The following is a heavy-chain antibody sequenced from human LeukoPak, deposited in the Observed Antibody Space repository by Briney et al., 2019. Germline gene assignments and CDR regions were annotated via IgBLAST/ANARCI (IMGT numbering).Heavy chain of an antibody. V-gene: IGHV1-46*01. Sequence: ASVKVSCKASGYTFTSYYMHWVRQAPGQGLEWMGIINPSGGSTSYAQKFQGRVTMTRDTSTSTVYMELSSLRSEDTAVYYCATLDGDYYMDVWGKGTTVTVSS. J-gene: IGHJ6*03. CDR1: GYTFTSYY. CDR2: INPSGGST. CDR3: ATLDGDYYMDV. D-gene: IGHD3-10*01.